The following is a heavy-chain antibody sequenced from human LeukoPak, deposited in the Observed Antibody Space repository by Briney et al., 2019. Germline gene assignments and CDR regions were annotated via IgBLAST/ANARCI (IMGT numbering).Heavy chain of an antibody. Sequence: PGGSLRLSCAASGFTFSSYSMNWVRQAPVKGLELVSSISSGNSYIYYADSVKGRFTVSRVNAKNSLYLQMNSLIAEDTAVYYCARGYCSSTSCRTSYYYMDVWGKGTTVTVSS. J-gene: IGHJ6*03. D-gene: IGHD2-2*01. CDR3: ARGYCSSTSCRTSYYYMDV. CDR1: GFTFSSYS. CDR2: ISSGNSYI. V-gene: IGHV3-21*01.